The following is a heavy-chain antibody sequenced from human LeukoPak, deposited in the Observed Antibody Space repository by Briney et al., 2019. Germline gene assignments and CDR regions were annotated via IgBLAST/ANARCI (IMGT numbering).Heavy chain of an antibody. J-gene: IGHJ4*02. D-gene: IGHD3-22*01. Sequence: PSETLSLTCTVSGRSISSYYGSWIRQPAGKGLEWIGRIYTSGSTNYNPSLKSRVTMSVDTSKNQFSLKLSSVTAADTAVYYCARVYLIPYDSSGYFDYWGQGTLVTVSS. V-gene: IGHV4-4*07. CDR3: ARVYLIPYDSSGYFDY. CDR1: GRSISSYY. CDR2: IYTSGST.